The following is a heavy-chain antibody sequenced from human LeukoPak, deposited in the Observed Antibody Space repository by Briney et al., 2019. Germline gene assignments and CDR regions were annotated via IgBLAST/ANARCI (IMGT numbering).Heavy chain of an antibody. Sequence: SETLSLTCTVSGGSISSGGYYWSWIRQHPGKGLEWIGYIYYSGSTYYNPSLKSRVTISVDTSKNQFSLKLSSVTAADTAVYYCARLEYQLLSNGNHAFDIWGQGTMVTVSS. J-gene: IGHJ3*02. CDR2: IYYSGST. D-gene: IGHD2-2*01. V-gene: IGHV4-31*03. CDR1: GGSISSGGYY. CDR3: ARLEYQLLSNGNHAFDI.